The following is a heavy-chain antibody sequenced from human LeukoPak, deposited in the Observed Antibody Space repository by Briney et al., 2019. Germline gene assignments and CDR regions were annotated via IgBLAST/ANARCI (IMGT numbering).Heavy chain of an antibody. Sequence: MPSDTLSLTCTVSGGSISSYYWSWIRQPPGKGLEWIGYYSYSGSTNYNPSLKSRVTISVDTSRNQFSLKLSSVTAADTAVYYCARGRLGGSGSYYNVLDYWGQGTLVTVSS. CDR2: YSYSGST. CDR1: GGSISSYY. CDR3: ARGRLGGSGSYYNVLDY. D-gene: IGHD3-10*01. V-gene: IGHV4-59*07. J-gene: IGHJ4*02.